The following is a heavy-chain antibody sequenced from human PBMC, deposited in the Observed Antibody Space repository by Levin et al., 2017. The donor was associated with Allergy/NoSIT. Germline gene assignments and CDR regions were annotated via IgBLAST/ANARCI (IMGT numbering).Heavy chain of an antibody. CDR2: IKSKSDGETT. D-gene: IGHD4-17*01. CDR3: TSDYGDCFVGDY. Sequence: TAGGSLRLSCAASGFTFSKAWMSWVRQAPGKGLEWVGRIKSKSDGETTDYAAPVKGRSTISRDDSKNTLYLQMNSLTTEDTAVYYCTSDYGDCFVGDYWGQGTLVTVSS. V-gene: IGHV3-15*01. J-gene: IGHJ4*02. CDR1: GFTFSKAW.